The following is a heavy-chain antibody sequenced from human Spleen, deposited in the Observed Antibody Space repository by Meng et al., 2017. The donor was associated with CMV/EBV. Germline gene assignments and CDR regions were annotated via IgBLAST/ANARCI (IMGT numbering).Heavy chain of an antibody. J-gene: IGHJ4*02. V-gene: IGHV4-31*02. CDR2: IYYSGST. Sequence: TVSGGSISSSGNYWSWIRKQPGKGLEWIGYIYYSGSTYYNPSLESRVTISVERSKNQFSLKLSSVTAADTAVYYCARDSSGYYVLDYWGQGTLVTVSS. CDR1: GGSISSSGNY. D-gene: IGHD3-22*01. CDR3: ARDSSGYYVLDY.